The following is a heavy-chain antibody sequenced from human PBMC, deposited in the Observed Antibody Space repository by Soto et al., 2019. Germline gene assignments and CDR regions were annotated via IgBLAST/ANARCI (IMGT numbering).Heavy chain of an antibody. D-gene: IGHD3-16*01. J-gene: IGHJ4*02. CDR2: IYYTGST. Sequence: PSETLSLTCTVSGGSISRFFWVWIRQPPGKGLELIGYIYYTGSTNYHPSLKSRVTISVDTSKNQFSLKLNSVTAADTAVYFCARSLRNDLFDYWGQGALVTVSS. CDR1: GGSISRFF. CDR3: ARSLRNDLFDY. V-gene: IGHV4-59*01.